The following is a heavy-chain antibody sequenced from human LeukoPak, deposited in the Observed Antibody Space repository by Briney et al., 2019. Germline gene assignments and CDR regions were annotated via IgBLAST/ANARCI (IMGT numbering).Heavy chain of an antibody. J-gene: IGHJ6*03. CDR3: AADRQSYYYYYMDV. CDR2: IVVGSGNT. V-gene: IGHV1-58*01. CDR1: GFTFTSSA. Sequence: ASVKVSCKASGFTFTSSAVQWVRQARGQRLEWIGWIVVGSGNTNYAQKFQERVTITRDMSTSTAYMELSSLRSEDTAVYYCAADRQSYYYYYMDVWGKGTTVTVSS.